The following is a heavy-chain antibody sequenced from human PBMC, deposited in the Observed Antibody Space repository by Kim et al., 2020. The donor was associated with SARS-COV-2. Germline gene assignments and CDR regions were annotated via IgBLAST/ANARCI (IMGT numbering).Heavy chain of an antibody. CDR2: ISAYNGNT. J-gene: IGHJ5*02. CDR3: ARNLYCSSTSCYLSPLRNREYNWFDP. V-gene: IGHV1-18*01. D-gene: IGHD2-2*01. CDR1: GYTFTSYG. Sequence: ASVKVSCKASGYTFTSYGISWVRQAPGQGLEWMGWISAYNGNTNYAQKLQGRVTMTTDTSTSTAYMELRSLRSDDTAVYYCARNLYCSSTSCYLSPLRNREYNWFDPWGQGTLVTVSS.